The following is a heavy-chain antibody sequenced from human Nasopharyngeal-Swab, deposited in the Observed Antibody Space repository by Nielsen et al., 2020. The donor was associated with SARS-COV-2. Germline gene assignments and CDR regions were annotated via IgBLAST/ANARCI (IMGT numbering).Heavy chain of an antibody. Sequence: SETLSLTCAVYGGSFSGYYWSWIRQHPGKGLEWIGYIYYSGSTYYNPSLKSRVTISVDTSKNQFSLKLSSVTAADTAVYYCARGPPYDFWSGYPHDAFDIWGQGTMVTVSS. CDR2: IYYSGST. CDR3: ARGPPYDFWSGYPHDAFDI. D-gene: IGHD3-3*01. CDR1: GGSFSGYY. V-gene: IGHV4-34*01. J-gene: IGHJ3*02.